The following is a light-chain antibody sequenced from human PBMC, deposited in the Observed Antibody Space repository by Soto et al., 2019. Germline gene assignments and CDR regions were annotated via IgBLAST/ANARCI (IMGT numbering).Light chain of an antibody. CDR1: SSDVGKYNL. J-gene: IGLJ2*01. CDR2: GDS. Sequence: QSALTQPASVSGSPGQSITISCTGTSSDVGKYNLVSWYQQHPGKAPKLLIYGDSKRPSGVSNRFSGSKSGTTASLTISGLQAEEEADYYCCSYAGSSTFLFGGGTKLTVL. CDR3: CSYAGSSTFL. V-gene: IGLV2-23*02.